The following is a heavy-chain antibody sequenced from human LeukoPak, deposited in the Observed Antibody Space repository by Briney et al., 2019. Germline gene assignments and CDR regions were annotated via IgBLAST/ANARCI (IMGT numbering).Heavy chain of an antibody. CDR1: GFTFRSYS. V-gene: IGHV3-48*04. CDR3: ARDEVGYYYYYYMNV. J-gene: IGHJ6*03. CDR2: ISSSSSTI. Sequence: PGGSLRLSCAASGFTFRSYSMNWVRQAPGKGLGWVSYISSSSSTIYYADSVKGRFTISRDNAKNTLYLQMNSLRAEDTAVYYCARDEVGYYYYYYMNVWGKGTTVTVSS.